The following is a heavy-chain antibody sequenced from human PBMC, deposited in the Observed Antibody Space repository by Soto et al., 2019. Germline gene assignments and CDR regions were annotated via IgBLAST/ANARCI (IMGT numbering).Heavy chain of an antibody. CDR3: ATVFCGGDCSSRTRTSYFAS. D-gene: IGHD2-21*02. J-gene: IGHJ4*02. V-gene: IGHV4-61*01. Sequence: QVQLQESGPGLVKPSETLSLTCTVSGDSVSSGSHYWSWVRQPPGSGLEWVGYIYYNEDTNYNPSFLSRLTISADTSKNLFSLTLTSVTAADTALYYCATVFCGGDCSSRTRTSYFASWGQGLLVIVSS. CDR1: GDSVSSGSHY. CDR2: IYYNEDT.